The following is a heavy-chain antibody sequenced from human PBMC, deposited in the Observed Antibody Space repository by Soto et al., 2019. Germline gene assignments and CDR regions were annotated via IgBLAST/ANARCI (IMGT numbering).Heavy chain of an antibody. CDR2: MYYSGST. V-gene: IGHV4-61*01. CDR1: GGSVSSGSNY. CDR3: ARGNGGNSRVRYFDL. Sequence: QVQLQELGPGLVRPSETLSLTCSVSGGSVSSGSNYWSWIRQPPGKGLEWIGYMYYSGSTNYSPSLKSRVTISVVTSMNQFSLKLSSVTAADTAVYYCARGNGGNSRVRYFDLWGRGTLVTVSS. J-gene: IGHJ2*01. D-gene: IGHD2-21*02.